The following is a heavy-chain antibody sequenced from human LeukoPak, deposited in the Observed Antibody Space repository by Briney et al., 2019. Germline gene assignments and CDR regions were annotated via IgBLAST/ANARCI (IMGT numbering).Heavy chain of an antibody. CDR1: GFTFSSYW. D-gene: IGHD3-16*02. Sequence: QTGGSLRLSCAASGFTFSSYWMSWVRQAPGKGLEWVANIKQDGSEKYYVDSVKGRFTISRDNAKNSLYLQMNSLRAEDTAVYYCARDRYYDYVWGSYRYGGFDYWGQGTLVTVSS. CDR3: ARDRYYDYVWGSYRYGGFDY. V-gene: IGHV3-7*01. CDR2: IKQDGSEK. J-gene: IGHJ4*02.